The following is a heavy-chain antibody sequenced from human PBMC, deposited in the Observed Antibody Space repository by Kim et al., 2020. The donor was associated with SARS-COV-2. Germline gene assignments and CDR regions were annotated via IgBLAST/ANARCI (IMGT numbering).Heavy chain of an antibody. CDR1: GFTFSSYA. Sequence: GGSLRLSCAASGFTFSSYAMSWVRQAPGKGLEWVSAISGSGGSTYYADSVKGRFTISRDNSKNTLYLQMNSLRAEDTAVYYCAKAWSKGPYYDILTGHDALGGVWGQGTLVTVSS. D-gene: IGHD3-9*01. CDR2: ISGSGGST. CDR3: AKAWSKGPYYDILTGHDALGGV. V-gene: IGHV3-23*01. J-gene: IGHJ4*02.